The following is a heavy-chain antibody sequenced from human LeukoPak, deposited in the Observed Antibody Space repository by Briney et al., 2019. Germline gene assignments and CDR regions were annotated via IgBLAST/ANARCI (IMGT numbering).Heavy chain of an antibody. D-gene: IGHD2-2*01. V-gene: IGHV3-23*01. J-gene: IGHJ4*02. Sequence: GGSLRLSCAASGFTFSSYAMSWVRQAPGKGLEWVSFISGGGGSTYYADSVKGRFTISRDNSKNTLSLQMNSLRAEDTAVYYCAKIPKGGYFDSWGQGTLVTVSS. CDR1: GFTFSSYA. CDR2: ISGGGGST. CDR3: AKIPKGGYFDS.